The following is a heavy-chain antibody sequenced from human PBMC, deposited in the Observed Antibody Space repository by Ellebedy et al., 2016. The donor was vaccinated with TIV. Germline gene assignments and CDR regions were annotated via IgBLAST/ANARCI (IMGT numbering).Heavy chain of an antibody. J-gene: IGHJ3*01. CDR1: GFTFSNYW. Sequence: PGGSLRLSCVASGFTFSNYWMTWVRQATGKGLQWVAHISQDWRETYYVDSVKGRFTISRDNANNSLNLQMISLRVEYTAFYYCARDRYFYQLDALVFWGQGTTLIVSS. CDR3: ARDRYFYQLDALVF. CDR2: ISQDWRET. D-gene: IGHD3-9*01. V-gene: IGHV3-7*03.